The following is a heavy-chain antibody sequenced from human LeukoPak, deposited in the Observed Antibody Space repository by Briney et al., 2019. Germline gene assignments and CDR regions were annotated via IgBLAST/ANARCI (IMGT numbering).Heavy chain of an antibody. CDR2: IIPIFATA. Sequence: SVKVSCKASGGTFSSYAISWVRQAPGQGLEWMGGIIPIFATANYAQKFQGRVTITADESTSTAYMELSSLRSEDTAVYYCARDFSSWYERPHTGFDYWGQGTLVTVSS. J-gene: IGHJ4*02. CDR1: GGTFSSYA. D-gene: IGHD6-13*01. CDR3: ARDFSSWYERPHTGFDY. V-gene: IGHV1-69*01.